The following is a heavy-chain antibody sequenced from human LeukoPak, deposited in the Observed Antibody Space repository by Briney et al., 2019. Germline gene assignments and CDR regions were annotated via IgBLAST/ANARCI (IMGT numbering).Heavy chain of an antibody. CDR3: ARVPILGATYFDY. CDR1: GGSISRSSYY. CDR2: TYYSGST. Sequence: PSETLFLTCTVSGGSISRSSYYWGWIRQPPGKGLEWIGSTYYSGSTYYNPSLKSRLTISVDTSKNQFSLKLSSVTAADTAVYYCARVPILGATYFDYWGQGTLVTVSS. V-gene: IGHV4-39*07. J-gene: IGHJ4*02. D-gene: IGHD1-26*01.